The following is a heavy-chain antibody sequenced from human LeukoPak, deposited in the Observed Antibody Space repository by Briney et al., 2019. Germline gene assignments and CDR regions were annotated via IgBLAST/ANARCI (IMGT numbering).Heavy chain of an antibody. J-gene: IGHJ4*02. CDR2: IYYSGST. Sequence: GSLRLSCAASGFTFSNAWMSWIRQPPGKGLEWIGYIYYSGSTNYNPSLKTRVTISLDTSTTQFSLKLSSVTAADTAVYYCARGFLRFDYWGQGTLVTVSS. D-gene: IGHD5/OR15-5a*01. CDR3: ARGFLRFDY. CDR1: GFTFSNAW. V-gene: IGHV4-59*01.